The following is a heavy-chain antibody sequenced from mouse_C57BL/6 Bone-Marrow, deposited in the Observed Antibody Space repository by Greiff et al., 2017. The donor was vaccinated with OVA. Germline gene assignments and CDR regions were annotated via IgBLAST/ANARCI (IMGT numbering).Heavy chain of an antibody. D-gene: IGHD1-1*02. CDR1: GYSFTGYY. V-gene: IGHV1-42*01. CDR2: INPSTGGT. CDR3: ARLWY. Sequence: EVKLQESGPELVKPGASVKISCKASGYSFTGYYMNWVKQSPEKSLEWIGEINPSTGGTTYNQKFKAKATLTVDKSSSTAYMQLKSLTSEDSAVYYCARLWYWGQGTTLTVSS. J-gene: IGHJ2*01.